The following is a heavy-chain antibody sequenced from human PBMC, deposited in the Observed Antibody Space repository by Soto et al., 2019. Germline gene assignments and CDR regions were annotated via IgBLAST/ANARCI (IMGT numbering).Heavy chain of an antibody. CDR3: ARLHCDSPNCVPLDP. J-gene: IGHJ5*02. V-gene: IGHV4-39*01. Sequence: QLQLQESGPGLVKPSETLSLTCTVSGGSISDDTYYWGWIRQPPGTGLEWIGSMYYSGTSSSNPSPTSRVSMSFDTSKQRLPLRLTSVTAAATAVYYCARLHCDSPNCVPLDPWGQGTLVTAAS. CDR1: GGSISDDTYY. D-gene: IGHD3-22*01. CDR2: MYYSGTS.